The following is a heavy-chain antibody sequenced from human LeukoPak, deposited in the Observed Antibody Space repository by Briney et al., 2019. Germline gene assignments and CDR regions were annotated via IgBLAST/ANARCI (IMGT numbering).Heavy chain of an antibody. CDR3: ATVGSSWFYDY. Sequence: GGSLRLSCAASGFTFSTYRMNWVRQAPGKGLEWVSYFSSSGTMYYADSVRGRFTISRDIAKNSLYLQMNSLRAEDTAVYYCATVGSSWFYDYWGQGTLVTVSS. V-gene: IGHV3-48*01. D-gene: IGHD6-13*01. J-gene: IGHJ4*02. CDR1: GFTFSTYR. CDR2: FSSSGTM.